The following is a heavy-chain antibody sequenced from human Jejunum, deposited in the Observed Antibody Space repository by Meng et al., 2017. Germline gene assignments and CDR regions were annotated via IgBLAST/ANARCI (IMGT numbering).Heavy chain of an antibody. CDR1: GFMFRGYA. D-gene: IGHD1-26*01. CDR3: ARDRRGRMEPRDY. J-gene: IGHJ4*02. Sequence: GGSLRLSCAASGFMFRGYAMIWVRQAPGRGLEWVSSISGDNDPTTYYANSLKGRFTVSRDNSKNTLYLHMNNLRVEDTAVYYCARDRRGRMEPRDYWGQGTLVTVSS. CDR2: ISGDNDPTT. V-gene: IGHV3-23*01.